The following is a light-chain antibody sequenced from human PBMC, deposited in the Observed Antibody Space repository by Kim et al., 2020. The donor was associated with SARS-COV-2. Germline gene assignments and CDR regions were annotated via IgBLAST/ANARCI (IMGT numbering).Light chain of an antibody. Sequence: DIQLTQSPSSLSASVGDSVIITCRASQSVYTYVHWYQQKPGKAPNLLISAASNLQGGVSSRFSGRGSGTDFSLTITGLQPEDFATYYCQQTHNTPPTFGQGTKVDIK. CDR1: QSVYTY. V-gene: IGKV1-39*01. CDR2: AAS. CDR3: QQTHNTPPT. J-gene: IGKJ1*01.